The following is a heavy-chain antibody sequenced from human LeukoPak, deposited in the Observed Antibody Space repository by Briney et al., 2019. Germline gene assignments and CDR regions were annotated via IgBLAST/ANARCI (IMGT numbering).Heavy chain of an antibody. CDR3: AREGPRGTTSH. V-gene: IGHV4-59*01. D-gene: IGHD4-17*01. CDR2: IYYSGST. J-gene: IGHJ4*02. Sequence: KPSETLSLTCTVSGGSISSYYWSWIRQPPGKGLEWIGYIYYSGSTNYNPSLKSRVTISVDTSKNQFSLKLSSVTAADTAVYYCAREGPRGTTSHWGQGTLVTVSS. CDR1: GGSISSYY.